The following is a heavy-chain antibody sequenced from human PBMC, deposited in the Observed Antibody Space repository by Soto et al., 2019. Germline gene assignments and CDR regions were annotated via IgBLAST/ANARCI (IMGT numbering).Heavy chain of an antibody. D-gene: IGHD2-2*01. CDR2: IYTSGST. CDR3: ASSSTSPNWFDP. Sequence: TSETLSLTCTVSGGSISSYYWSWIRQPAGKGLEWIGRIYTSGSTNYNPSLKSRVTMSVDTSKNQFSLKLSSVTAADTAVYYCASSSTSPNWFDPWGQGTLVTVSS. J-gene: IGHJ5*02. V-gene: IGHV4-4*07. CDR1: GGSISSYY.